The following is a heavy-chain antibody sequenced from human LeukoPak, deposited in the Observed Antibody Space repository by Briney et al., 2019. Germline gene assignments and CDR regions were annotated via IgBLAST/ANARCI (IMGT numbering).Heavy chain of an antibody. V-gene: IGHV4-34*01. Sequence: PSETLSLTCAVYGGSFSGYYWSWIRQPPGKGLEWIGEINHSGSTNYNPSLKSRVTISVDTSKNQFSLKLSSVTAADTAVYYCARNPTDYYYGMEVWGQGTTVTVSS. CDR3: ARNPTDYYYGMEV. J-gene: IGHJ6*02. CDR2: INHSGST. CDR1: GGSFSGYY. D-gene: IGHD1-14*01.